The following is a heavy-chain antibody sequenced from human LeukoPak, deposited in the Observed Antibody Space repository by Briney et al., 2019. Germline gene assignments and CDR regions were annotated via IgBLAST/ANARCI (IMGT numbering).Heavy chain of an antibody. CDR2: IYYSGST. CDR3: ARDREEQLAAFDI. CDR1: GGSISSYY. J-gene: IGHJ3*02. V-gene: IGHV4-59*01. Sequence: SETLSLTCTVSGGSISSYYWSWIRQPPGKGLEWIGYIYYSGSTNYNPSLKSRVTISVDTSKNQFSLKLSSVTAADTAVYYCARDREEQLAAFDIWGQGTMVTVSS. D-gene: IGHD6-6*01.